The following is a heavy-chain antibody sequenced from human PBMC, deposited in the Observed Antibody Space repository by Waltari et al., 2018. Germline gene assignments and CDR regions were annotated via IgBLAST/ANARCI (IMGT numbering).Heavy chain of an antibody. J-gene: IGHJ5*02. Sequence: QVQLQESGPGLVKPSETLSLTCTVSGGSISSYYWSWIRQPPGKGLEWIGYIYTSGSTNYNPSLKGRVTISVDTSKNQFSLKLSSVTAADTAVYYCARVGDCSSTSCYAGSPWFDPWGQGTLVTVSS. CDR3: ARVGDCSSTSCYAGSPWFDP. D-gene: IGHD2-2*01. CDR2: IYTSGST. V-gene: IGHV4-4*09. CDR1: GGSISSYY.